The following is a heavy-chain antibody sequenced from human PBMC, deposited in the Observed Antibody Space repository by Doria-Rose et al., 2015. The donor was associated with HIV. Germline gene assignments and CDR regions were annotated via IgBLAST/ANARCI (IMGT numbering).Heavy chain of an antibody. CDR1: GGSFSGYY. D-gene: IGHD1-1*01. CDR3: ARGLLRGGWNDVDYYYGMDV. Sequence: QGQLQQWDAGLVKPSETLSLTCAVFGGSFSGYYWSWIRQPPGKGLEWIGEINRSGSTNYKTSLKSRVTISLDTSKNLFSLKLSSVTAADTAVYYCARGLLRGGWNDVDYYYGMDVWGQGTTVTVSS. V-gene: IGHV4-34*01. J-gene: IGHJ6*02. CDR2: INRSGST.